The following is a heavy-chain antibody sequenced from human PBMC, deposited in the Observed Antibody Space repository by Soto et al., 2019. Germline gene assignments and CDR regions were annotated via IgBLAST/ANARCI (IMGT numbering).Heavy chain of an antibody. CDR3: ARQRGTMIVVVNAFDY. Sequence: LGESLKISCKGSGYSFTSYWIGWVRQMPGKGLEWMGIIYPGDSDTRYSPSFQGQVTISADKSISTAYLQWSSLKASDTAMYYCARQRGTMIVVVNAFDYWGQGTLVTVSS. CDR1: GYSFTSYW. V-gene: IGHV5-51*01. J-gene: IGHJ4*02. CDR2: IYPGDSDT. D-gene: IGHD3-22*01.